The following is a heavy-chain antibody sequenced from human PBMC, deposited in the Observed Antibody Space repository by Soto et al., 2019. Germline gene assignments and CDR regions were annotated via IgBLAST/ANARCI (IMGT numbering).Heavy chain of an antibody. CDR1: GASVNSGGYY. Sequence: QVQLQESGPGLVKPSQTLSLTCTVSGASVNSGGYYWSWIRQVPGKGLEWIGFIYFSGNTYYNPSLQRRVTISLDTSQNQFSLNLTSVIAADTAVYHCASGDTWGALLASWGQGTLVTVS. J-gene: IGHJ4*02. CDR2: IYFSGNT. V-gene: IGHV4-31*03. CDR3: ASGDTWGALLAS. D-gene: IGHD4-17*01.